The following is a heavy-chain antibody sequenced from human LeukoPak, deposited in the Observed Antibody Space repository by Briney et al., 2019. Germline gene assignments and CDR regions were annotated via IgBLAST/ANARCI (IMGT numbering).Heavy chain of an antibody. CDR2: INHSGST. CDR1: GGSISNYY. J-gene: IGHJ4*02. D-gene: IGHD2/OR15-2a*01. CDR3: ARGLSGSVPRFVYFDY. V-gene: IGHV4-34*01. Sequence: SETLSLTCTVSGGSISNYYWSWIRQPPGKGLEWIGEINHSGSTNYNPSLKSRVTISVDTSKNQFSLKLSSVTAADTAVYYCARGLSGSVPRFVYFDYWGQGTLVTVSS.